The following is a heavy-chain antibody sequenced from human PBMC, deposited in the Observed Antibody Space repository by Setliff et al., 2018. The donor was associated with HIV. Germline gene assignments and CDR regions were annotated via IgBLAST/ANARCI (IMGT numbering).Heavy chain of an antibody. CDR2: IYHSGIT. D-gene: IGHD3-9*01. V-gene: IGHV4-38-2*01. CDR1: GLSVSSGYG. Sequence: SETLSLTCDVSGLSVSSGYGWGWVRQPPGKGLEWIGTIYHSGITQYNPSLKGRVTMSVDSSKNQFYLKLSSATAADTAVYYCTRGDYDILTGSATGSDSWGQGMLVTVSS. CDR3: TRGDYDILTGSATGSDS. J-gene: IGHJ4*02.